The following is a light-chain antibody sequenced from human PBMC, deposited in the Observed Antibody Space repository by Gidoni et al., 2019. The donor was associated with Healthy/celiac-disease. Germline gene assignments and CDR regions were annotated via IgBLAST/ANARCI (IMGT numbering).Light chain of an antibody. CDR2: GAS. CDR1: QSVSSN. Sequence: EIVMPQSPATLSVSPGERATLSCRASQSVSSNLAWYQQKPGQAPRLLIYGASTRATGIPARLSGRGSGTEFTLNISSLQSEDFAVYYCQQYNNWPPWTCGQGTKVEIK. V-gene: IGKV3-15*01. CDR3: QQYNNWPPWT. J-gene: IGKJ1*01.